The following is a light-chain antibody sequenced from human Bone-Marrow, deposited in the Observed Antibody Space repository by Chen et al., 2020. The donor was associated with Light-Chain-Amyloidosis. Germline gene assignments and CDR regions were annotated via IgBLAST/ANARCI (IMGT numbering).Light chain of an antibody. CDR1: NSDVGNYNL. J-gene: IGLJ3*02. CDR3: CAYTGSSTWV. CDR2: GDF. V-gene: IGLV2-23*01. Sequence: QSALTQPASVSGPPGQPLTISCTASNSDVGNYNLVSWYQHHPGKAPKLIIYGDFKRPSGVSNRCSGSTSGNTASLTIAGLQNEDEAHYHCCAYTGSSTWVFGGGTKLTVL.